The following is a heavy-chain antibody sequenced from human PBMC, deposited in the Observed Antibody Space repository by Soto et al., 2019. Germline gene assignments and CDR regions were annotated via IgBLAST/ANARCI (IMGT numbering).Heavy chain of an antibody. V-gene: IGHV3-11*01. Sequence: GGSLRLSCAASGFTFSDYYMSWIRQAPGKGVEWVSYISSSGSTIYYADSVKGRFTISRDNAKNSLYLQMNSLRAEDTAVYYCARAARGYSSSFHWFDPWGQGTLVTVSS. J-gene: IGHJ5*02. D-gene: IGHD6-6*01. CDR1: GFTFSDYY. CDR3: ARAARGYSSSFHWFDP. CDR2: ISSSGSTI.